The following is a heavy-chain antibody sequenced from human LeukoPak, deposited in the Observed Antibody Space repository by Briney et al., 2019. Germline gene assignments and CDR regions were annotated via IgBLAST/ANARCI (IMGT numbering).Heavy chain of an antibody. CDR1: GFTFGSYG. D-gene: IGHD6-6*01. Sequence: GGSLRLSCAASGFTFGSYGMNWVRQAPGKGLEWVSSISSSSSYIYYADSVKGRFTISRDTAKNSLYLQMNSLRAEDTAVYYCARVAYSSSSEDYWGQGTLVTVSS. CDR2: ISSSSSYI. CDR3: ARVAYSSSSEDY. V-gene: IGHV3-21*01. J-gene: IGHJ4*02.